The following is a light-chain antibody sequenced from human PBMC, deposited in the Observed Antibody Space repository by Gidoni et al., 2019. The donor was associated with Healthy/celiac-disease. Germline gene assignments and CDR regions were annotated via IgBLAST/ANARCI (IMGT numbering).Light chain of an antibody. J-gene: IGLJ2*01. CDR2: QDS. CDR3: QAWDSSTAV. Sequence: SYELPQPPSVSVSPGQTASITCSGDKLGDKYACWSQQKPGQSPVLVIYQDSKRPSGTPERFSGSNSGNTATLTISGTQAMDEADYYCQAWDSSTAVFGGGTKLTVL. CDR1: KLGDKY. V-gene: IGLV3-1*01.